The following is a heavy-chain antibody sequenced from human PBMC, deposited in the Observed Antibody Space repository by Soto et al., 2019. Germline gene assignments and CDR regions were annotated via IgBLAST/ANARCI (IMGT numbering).Heavy chain of an antibody. CDR1: GFTFTNYE. V-gene: IGHV1-8*01. CDR2: MNPNSGDT. J-gene: IGHJ5*02. Sequence: QEQLVQSGAEVKKPGASVKVSCRASGFTFTNYETIWVRQATGQGLEWMGWMNPNSGDTVYAQKFQGRVTLPRDTPISTADMELSTWTYEDTAVYSWARGGAGHCRGGKSFRFWAPGGQGTLVTVSS. CDR3: ARGGAGHCRGGKSFRFWAP. D-gene: IGHD2-15*01.